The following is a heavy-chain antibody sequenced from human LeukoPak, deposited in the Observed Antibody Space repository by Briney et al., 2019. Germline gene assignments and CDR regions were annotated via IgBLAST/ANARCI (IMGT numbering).Heavy chain of an antibody. CDR2: INHSGST. Sequence: SETLSLTCAVYGGSFSGEFWRWIRQPPGKGLEWIGEINHSGSTNYNPSLKSRVTISIDTSKSQFSLKLSSVTAADTAVYYCARGPYYFGSGTDYNRFNVVYWGQGILVTVSS. CDR1: GGSFSGEF. CDR3: ARGPYYFGSGTDYNRFNVVY. D-gene: IGHD3-10*01. V-gene: IGHV4-34*01. J-gene: IGHJ4*02.